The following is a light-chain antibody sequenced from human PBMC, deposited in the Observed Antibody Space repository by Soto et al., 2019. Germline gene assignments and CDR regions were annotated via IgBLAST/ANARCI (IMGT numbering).Light chain of an antibody. J-gene: IGKJ5*01. Sequence: EIQMTQSPSSMSAYVGDIVIITRGASHNVAHFLNWYQKKPGKAHKLIIYATYSLHSGVPYRFSGIGFGTDFTLTIRSLQTEDLAIYYCQQNYSPPPITCGLGTRLEIK. CDR1: HNVAHF. CDR2: ATY. V-gene: IGKV1-39*01. CDR3: QQNYSPPPIT.